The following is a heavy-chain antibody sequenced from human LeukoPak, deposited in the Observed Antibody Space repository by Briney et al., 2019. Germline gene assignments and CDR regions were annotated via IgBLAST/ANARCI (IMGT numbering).Heavy chain of an antibody. CDR2: ISWNSGSI. D-gene: IGHD4-17*01. J-gene: IGHJ3*02. CDR1: GFTFDDYA. Sequence: GGSLRLSWAASGFTFDDYAMHWVRQAPGKGLEWVSGISWNSGSIGYADSVKGRFTISRDNAKNSLYLQMNSLRAEDTALYYCAKSATVSYAFDIWGQGTMVTVSS. CDR3: AKSATVSYAFDI. V-gene: IGHV3-9*01.